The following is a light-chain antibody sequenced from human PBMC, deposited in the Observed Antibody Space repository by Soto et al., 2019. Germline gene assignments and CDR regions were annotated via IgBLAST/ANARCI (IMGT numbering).Light chain of an antibody. J-gene: IGLJ1*01. CDR3: SSYTTSSTLV. CDR2: EVS. V-gene: IGLV2-14*01. CDR1: SSDVGNYNY. Sequence: QSALTQPASVSGSPGQSITISCTGTSSDVGNYNYVSWFQQHPGKAPKLIIFEVSYRPSGISNHFSGSKSGNTASLTISGLQAEDEAVYYCSSYTTSSTLVFGPGTKVTVL.